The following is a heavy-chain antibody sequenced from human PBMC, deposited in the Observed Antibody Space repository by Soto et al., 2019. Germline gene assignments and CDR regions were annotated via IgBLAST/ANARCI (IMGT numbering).Heavy chain of an antibody. D-gene: IGHD3-22*01. CDR3: AREYLDYYDTSGYYY. CDR1: GFTFTDYG. J-gene: IGHJ4*01. CDR2: ISPYTGNA. V-gene: IGHV1-18*04. Sequence: ASVKVSCKASGFTFTDYGFTWVRQAPGQGLQWMGRISPYTGNANYAQTVQGRVTMTTDTSTSTVYMELRSLRSDDTAVYFCAREYLDYYDTSGYYYWGQGTLVTVS.